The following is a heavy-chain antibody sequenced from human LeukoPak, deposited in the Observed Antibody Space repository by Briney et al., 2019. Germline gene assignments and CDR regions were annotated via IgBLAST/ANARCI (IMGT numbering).Heavy chain of an antibody. CDR3: AKDIGAGIAAACFDY. J-gene: IGHJ4*02. V-gene: IGHV3-9*01. CDR1: GFTFDDYA. Sequence: GGSLRLSCAASGFTFDDYAMHWVRQAPGKGLEWVSGISWNSGSIGYADSVKGRFTISRDNAKNSLYLQMNSLRAEDTALYYCAKDIGAGIAAACFDYWGQGTLVTVSS. D-gene: IGHD6-13*01. CDR2: ISWNSGSI.